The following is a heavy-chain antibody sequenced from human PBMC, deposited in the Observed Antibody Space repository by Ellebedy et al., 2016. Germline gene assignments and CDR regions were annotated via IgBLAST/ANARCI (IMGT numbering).Heavy chain of an antibody. CDR2: INEDGSET. CDR1: GFTFRTYY. Sequence: GGSLRLSCAASGFTFRTYYMTWVRQAPGKGLEWVANINEDGSETFYVGSLRGRFTISRDNAKNSLYLQMNSLRAEDTAVYYCARDPDYGSGSYGAFDIWGHGTMVTVSS. J-gene: IGHJ3*02. V-gene: IGHV3-7*01. CDR3: ARDPDYGSGSYGAFDI. D-gene: IGHD3-10*01.